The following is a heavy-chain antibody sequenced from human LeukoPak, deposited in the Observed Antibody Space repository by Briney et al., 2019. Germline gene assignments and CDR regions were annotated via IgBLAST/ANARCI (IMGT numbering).Heavy chain of an antibody. CDR2: INPNSGGT. J-gene: IGHJ4*02. V-gene: IGHV1-2*02. Sequence: HRASVKVSCKASGYTFTGYYMHWVRQAPGQGLEWMGWINPNSGGTNYAQKFQGRVTMTRDTSISTAYMELSRPRSDDTAVYYCARSSGYSSAPEDYWGQGTLVTVSS. D-gene: IGHD5-18*01. CDR1: GYTFTGYY. CDR3: ARSSGYSSAPEDY.